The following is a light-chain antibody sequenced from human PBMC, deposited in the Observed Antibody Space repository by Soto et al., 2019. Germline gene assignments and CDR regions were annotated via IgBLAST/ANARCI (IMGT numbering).Light chain of an antibody. Sequence: EIVMTQSPGTLSVSPGERATLSCRASQSFSSNLAWYQQKPGQAPRLLIYGASTRATGIPARFSGSGSGTEFTLTISSLQSEDFAVYYCQQYNNWITFGQGTRLEIK. CDR3: QQYNNWIT. J-gene: IGKJ5*01. CDR1: QSFSSN. CDR2: GAS. V-gene: IGKV3-15*01.